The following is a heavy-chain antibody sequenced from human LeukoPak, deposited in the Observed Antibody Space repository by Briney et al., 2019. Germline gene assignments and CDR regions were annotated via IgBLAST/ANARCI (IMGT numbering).Heavy chain of an antibody. D-gene: IGHD1-26*01. CDR1: GDSVNSGSSY. J-gene: IGHJ4*02. CDR3: ATRRVGATFDY. V-gene: IGHV4-61*01. Sequence: SETLSLTCTVSGDSVNSGSSYWSWIRQPPGKGLEWIGCISYSGSTNYNPSLRSRVTMSLDTSKNQFSLTLSSVTAADTAVYFCATRRVGATFDYWGQGTLVTVSS. CDR2: ISYSGST.